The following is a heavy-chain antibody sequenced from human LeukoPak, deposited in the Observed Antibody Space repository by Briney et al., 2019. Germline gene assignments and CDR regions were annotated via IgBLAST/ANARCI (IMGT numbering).Heavy chain of an antibody. J-gene: IGHJ4*02. Sequence: GGSLRLSCAASGFIFSDYSMNWVRQAPGEGQGRGSYISSGSSTIYYADSVKGRFTISRENAKTSLYLQMTSLRAEDTAVYYCARADCSSTSCYSYCFAYCGEGTLVTVSP. CDR3: ARADCSSTSCYSYCFAY. V-gene: IGHV3-48*04. CDR1: GFIFSDYS. D-gene: IGHD2-2*01. CDR2: ISSGSSTI.